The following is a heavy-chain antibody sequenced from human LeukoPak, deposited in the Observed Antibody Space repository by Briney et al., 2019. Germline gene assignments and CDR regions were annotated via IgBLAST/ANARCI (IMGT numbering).Heavy chain of an antibody. D-gene: IGHD3-10*01. Sequence: PSETLSLTCTVSGGSISSSSYYWGWIRQPPGKGLEWIGSIYYSGSTYYNPSLKSRVTISVDTSKNQFSLKLSSVTAADTAVYYCAREGAAGWFGPNFDYWGQGTLVTVSS. J-gene: IGHJ4*02. CDR1: GGSISSSSYY. CDR3: AREGAAGWFGPNFDY. CDR2: IYYSGST. V-gene: IGHV4-39*07.